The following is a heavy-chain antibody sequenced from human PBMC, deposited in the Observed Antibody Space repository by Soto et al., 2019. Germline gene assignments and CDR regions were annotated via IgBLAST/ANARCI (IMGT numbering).Heavy chain of an antibody. Sequence: DVQLVQSGAEVKNPGGSLRISCKASGYSFTSYWISWVRQMTGKGLEWMGRIDPSDSYTNYRPSFQGHVTTSADKSISTAYLQWSSLKASDASMFYCSRGTYSESYGTYYWGQGTLVTISS. CDR1: GYSFTSYW. D-gene: IGHD1-26*01. CDR3: SRGTYSESYGTYY. J-gene: IGHJ4*02. CDR2: IDPSDSYT. V-gene: IGHV5-10-1*01.